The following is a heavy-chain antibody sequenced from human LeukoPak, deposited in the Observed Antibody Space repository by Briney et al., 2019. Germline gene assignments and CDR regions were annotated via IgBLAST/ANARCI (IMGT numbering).Heavy chain of an antibody. J-gene: IGHJ5*02. V-gene: IGHV3-21*01. CDR2: ISSSSSYI. CDR1: GFRFSSYS. D-gene: IGHD3-10*01. Sequence: LRLSGAASGFRFSSYSMNWVRQAPGKGLEWVSSISSSSSYIYYADSVKGRFTISRDNAKNSLYLQMNSLRAEDTAVYYCARGGTMVRGVGLDPWGQGTLVTVSS. CDR3: ARGGTMVRGVGLDP.